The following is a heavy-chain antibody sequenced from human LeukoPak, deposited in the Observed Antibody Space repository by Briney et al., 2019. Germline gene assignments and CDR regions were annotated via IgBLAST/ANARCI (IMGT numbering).Heavy chain of an antibody. CDR3: ARDLNWETY. V-gene: IGHV3-11*04. CDR1: GFTFSDSY. Sequence: GGSLRLSCAASGFTFSDSYMSWIRQAPGKGLEWVSYISSSGSAMYYADSVKGQFTISRDNAKNSLYLQMNSLRAGDTAVYYCARDLNWETYWGQGTLVSVSS. D-gene: IGHD7-27*01. J-gene: IGHJ4*02. CDR2: ISSSGSAM.